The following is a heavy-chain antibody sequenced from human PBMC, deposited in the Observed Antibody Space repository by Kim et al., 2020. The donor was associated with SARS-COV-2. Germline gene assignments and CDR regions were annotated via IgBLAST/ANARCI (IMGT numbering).Heavy chain of an antibody. CDR1: GFTFSNAW. CDR3: TTGRRAVLRYFAPTPDYYYYGMDV. J-gene: IGHJ6*02. Sequence: GGSLRLSCAASGFTFSNAWMSWVRQAPGKGLEWVGRIKSKTDGGTTDYAAPVKGRFTISRDDSKNTLYLQMNSLKTEDTAVYYCTTGRRAVLRYFAPTPDYYYYGMDVWGQGTTVTVSS. V-gene: IGHV3-15*01. D-gene: IGHD3-9*01. CDR2: IKSKTDGGTT.